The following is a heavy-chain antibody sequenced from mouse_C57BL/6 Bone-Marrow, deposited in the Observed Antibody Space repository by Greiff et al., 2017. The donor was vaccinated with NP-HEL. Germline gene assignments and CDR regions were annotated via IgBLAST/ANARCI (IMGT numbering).Heavy chain of an antibody. V-gene: IGHV1-52*01. D-gene: IGHD2-4*01. J-gene: IGHJ1*03. Sequence: QVQLQQPGAELVRPGSSVKLSCKASGYTFTSYWMHWVKQRPIQGLEWIGNIDPSDSETHYNQKFKDKATLTVDKSSSTAYMQLSSLTSEDSAVYYCAESYDYDPYFDVWGTGTTVTVSS. CDR1: GYTFTSYW. CDR3: AESYDYDPYFDV. CDR2: IDPSDSET.